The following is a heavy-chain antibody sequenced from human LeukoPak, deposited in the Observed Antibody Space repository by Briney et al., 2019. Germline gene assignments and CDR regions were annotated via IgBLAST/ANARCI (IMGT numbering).Heavy chain of an antibody. Sequence: PSETLSLTCTVSGGSISSSSYYWGWIRQPPGKGLEWIGSIYYSGSTYYNPSLKSRVTISVDTSKNQFSLKLSSVTAADTAVYYCARDRGIAVAGIPWYFDYWGQGTLVTVSS. CDR1: GGSISSSSYY. CDR3: ARDRGIAVAGIPWYFDY. D-gene: IGHD6-19*01. V-gene: IGHV4-39*07. J-gene: IGHJ4*02. CDR2: IYYSGST.